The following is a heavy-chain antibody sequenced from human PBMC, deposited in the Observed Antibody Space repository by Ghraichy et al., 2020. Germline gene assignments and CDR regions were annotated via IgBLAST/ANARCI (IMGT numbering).Heavy chain of an antibody. V-gene: IGHV1-8*01. CDR1: GYTFTGYD. Sequence: ASVKVSCKASGYTFTGYDMNWVRQATGQGLEWMGWMNPNSGNTGYAQKFQGRVTMTRDTSISTAYMKLSSLRSEDTAVYYCARAGRFWSGYLAMYSFDYWGQRTLVTVSS. CDR2: MNPNSGNT. CDR3: ARAGRFWSGYLAMYSFDY. D-gene: IGHD3-3*01. J-gene: IGHJ4*02.